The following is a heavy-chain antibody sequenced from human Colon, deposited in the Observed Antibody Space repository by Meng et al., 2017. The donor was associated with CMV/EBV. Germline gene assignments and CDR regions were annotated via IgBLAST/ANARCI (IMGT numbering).Heavy chain of an antibody. V-gene: IGHV3-23*01. J-gene: IGHJ4*02. CDR1: GCSISDYA. D-gene: IGHD5-24*01. CDR3: ARAPTRKYYFHF. Sequence: CAASGCSISDYAMDWVRQAPGKGLEWVSVISASGDITFYTESVKGRFTIGRDTSKNTVYLQMDSLRAEDTAVYYCARAPTRKYYFHFWGQGRLVTVSS. CDR2: ISASGDIT.